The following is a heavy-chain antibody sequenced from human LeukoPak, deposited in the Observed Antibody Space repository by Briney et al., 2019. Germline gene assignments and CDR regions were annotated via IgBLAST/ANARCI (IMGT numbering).Heavy chain of an antibody. CDR3: ATVLFGFDHNWFDP. V-gene: IGHV1-24*01. Sequence: ASVKVSCKVSGYTLTELSMHWVRQAPGKGLEWMGGFDPEDGETIYAQKFQGRVTMTEDTSTDTAYMELSSLRSEDTAVYYCATVLFGFDHNWFDPWGQGTLVPVSS. D-gene: IGHD3-10*01. CDR2: FDPEDGET. J-gene: IGHJ5*02. CDR1: GYTLTELS.